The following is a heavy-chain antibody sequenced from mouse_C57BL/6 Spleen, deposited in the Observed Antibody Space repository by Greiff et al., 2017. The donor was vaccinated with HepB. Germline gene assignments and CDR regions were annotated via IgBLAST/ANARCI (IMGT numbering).Heavy chain of an antibody. CDR1: GYTFTSYW. CDR2: IDPSDSET. Sequence: QVQLQQPGAELVRPGSSVKLSCKASGYTFTSYWMHWVKQRPIQGLEWIGNIDPSDSETHYNQKFKDKATLTVDKSSSTAYMQLSSLTSEDSAVYYCAKIDSSDYLAMDYWGQGTSVTVSS. CDR3: AKIDSSDYLAMDY. J-gene: IGHJ4*01. V-gene: IGHV1-52*01. D-gene: IGHD3-2*02.